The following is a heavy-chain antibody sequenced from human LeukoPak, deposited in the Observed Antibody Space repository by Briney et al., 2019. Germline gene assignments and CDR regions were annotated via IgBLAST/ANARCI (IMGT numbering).Heavy chain of an antibody. Sequence: GGSLRLSCAASGFTFSSYWMHWVRQARGKGLVWVSRINSDGSSTSYADSVKGRFTISRDNAKNTLYLQMNSLRAEDTAVYYCARVPMVRGSFDYWGQGTLVTVSS. CDR2: INSDGSST. V-gene: IGHV3-74*01. D-gene: IGHD3-10*01. CDR3: ARVPMVRGSFDY. CDR1: GFTFSSYW. J-gene: IGHJ4*02.